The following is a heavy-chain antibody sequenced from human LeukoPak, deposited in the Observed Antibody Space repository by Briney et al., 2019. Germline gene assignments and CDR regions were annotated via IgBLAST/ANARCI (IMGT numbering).Heavy chain of an antibody. CDR2: INHSGST. V-gene: IGHV4-34*01. CDR3: ARGSRRWLQFDLDC. Sequence: SETLSLTCAVYGGSFSGYYWSWIRQPPGKGLEWIGEINHSGSTNYNPSLKSRVTISVDTSKNQFSLKLSSVTAADTAVYYCARGSRRWLQFDLDCWGQGTLVTVSS. CDR1: GGSFSGYY. D-gene: IGHD5-24*01. J-gene: IGHJ4*02.